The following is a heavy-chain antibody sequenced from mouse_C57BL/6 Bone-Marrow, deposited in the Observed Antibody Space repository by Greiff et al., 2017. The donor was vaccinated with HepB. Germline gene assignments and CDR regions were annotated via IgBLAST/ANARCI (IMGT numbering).Heavy chain of an antibody. V-gene: IGHV5-4*03. CDR3: ARGGGYLAWFAY. Sequence: EVMLVESGGGLVQPGGSLKLSCAASGFTFSSYAMSWVRQTPEKRLEWVATISDGGSYTYYPDNVKGRFTISRDNAKNNLYLQMSHLKSEDTAMYYCARGGGYLAWFAYWGQGTLVTVSA. J-gene: IGHJ3*01. CDR1: GFTFSSYA. CDR2: ISDGGSYT. D-gene: IGHD2-2*01.